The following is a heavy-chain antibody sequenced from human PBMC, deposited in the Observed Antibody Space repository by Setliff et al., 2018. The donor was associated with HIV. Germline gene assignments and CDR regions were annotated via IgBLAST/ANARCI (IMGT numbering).Heavy chain of an antibody. CDR1: GYTFTNYA. CDR3: ARSVGYDLLTNYYRNWFDP. J-gene: IGHJ5*02. CDR2: INTNTGNP. Sequence: GASVKVSCKASGYTFTNYAINWVRQAPGQGLECMGWINTNTGNPTYAQGFTGRFVFSLDTSVNTAYLQISSLKAEDTAVYFCARSVGYDLLTNYYRNWFDPWGQGTLVTVSS. D-gene: IGHD3-9*01. V-gene: IGHV7-4-1*02.